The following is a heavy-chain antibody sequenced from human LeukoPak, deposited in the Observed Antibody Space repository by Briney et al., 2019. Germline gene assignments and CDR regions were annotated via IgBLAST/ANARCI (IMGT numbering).Heavy chain of an antibody. Sequence: GGSLRLSRAASGFTFSSYAMSWVRQAPGKGLEWVSAISGSGGSTYYADSVKGRFTISRDNSKNTLYLQMNSLRAEDTAVYYCARAHPRSGDYGPSDYWGQGTLVTVSS. D-gene: IGHD4-17*01. V-gene: IGHV3-23*01. CDR3: ARAHPRSGDYGPSDY. CDR1: GFTFSSYA. J-gene: IGHJ4*02. CDR2: ISGSGGST.